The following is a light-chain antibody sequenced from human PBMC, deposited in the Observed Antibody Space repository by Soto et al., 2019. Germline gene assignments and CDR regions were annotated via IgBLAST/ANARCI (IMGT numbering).Light chain of an antibody. CDR1: QSVSGYY. CDR2: DAS. CDR3: QQSGSSPYT. J-gene: IGKJ2*01. V-gene: IGKV3D-20*01. Sequence: DIVLTQSPATLSLSPGERATLSCGASQSVSGYYLAWFQQRPGLAPRLLIYDASKRATGIPDRFSGSGSGTDFTLTISRLEPEDFAVYYCQQSGSSPYTFGQGSKLEIK.